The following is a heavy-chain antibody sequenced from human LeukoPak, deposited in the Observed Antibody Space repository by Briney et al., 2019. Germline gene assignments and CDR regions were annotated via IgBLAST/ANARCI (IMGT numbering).Heavy chain of an antibody. J-gene: IGHJ3*02. V-gene: IGHV3-48*04. Sequence: GGSLRLSCVASGFSLSSFNMNWVRQAPGKGLEWASYISASSSTIYYADSVKGRFTISRDNAKNSLCLQLNTLRAEDTAIYYCARDISGYTYGHDAFDIWGQGTMVTVSS. CDR3: ARDISGYTYGHDAFDI. CDR2: ISASSSTI. D-gene: IGHD5-18*01. CDR1: GFSLSSFN.